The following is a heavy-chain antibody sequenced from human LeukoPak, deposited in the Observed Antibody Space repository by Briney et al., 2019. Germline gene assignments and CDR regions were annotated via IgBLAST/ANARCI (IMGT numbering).Heavy chain of an antibody. Sequence: GGSLRLSCAASGFTFSTHEMHWVRQAPGKGLEWLSYISTSGTTIYYADSVKGRFTISRDNSKNTLYLQMNSLRAEDTAVYYCAKGHTDSEWLYFDSWGQGSLVTVSS. CDR2: ISTSGTTI. CDR1: GFTFSTHE. D-gene: IGHD5-12*01. V-gene: IGHV3-48*03. J-gene: IGHJ4*02. CDR3: AKGHTDSEWLYFDS.